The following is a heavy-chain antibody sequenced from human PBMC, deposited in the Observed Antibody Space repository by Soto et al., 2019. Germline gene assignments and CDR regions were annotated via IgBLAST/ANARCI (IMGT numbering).Heavy chain of an antibody. CDR3: ARRGRLAARPGAFDL. V-gene: IGHV4-34*01. Sequence: SETLSLTCAVYGGSFSGYYWSWIRQPPGKGLEWIGEINHSGSTNYNPSLKSRVTISVDTSKNQFSLKLSSVTAADTAVYYCARRGRLAARPGAFDLWGQGTMVTVSS. CDR1: GGSFSGYY. D-gene: IGHD6-6*01. CDR2: INHSGST. J-gene: IGHJ3*01.